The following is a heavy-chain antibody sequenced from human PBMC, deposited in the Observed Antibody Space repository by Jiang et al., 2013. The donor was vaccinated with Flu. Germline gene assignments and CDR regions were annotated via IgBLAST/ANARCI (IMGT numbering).Heavy chain of an antibody. CDR1: GFTFDDYA. Sequence: QPGRSLRLSCAASGFTFDDYAMHWVRQAPGKGLEWVSGISWNSGSIGYADSVKGRFTISRDNAKNSLYLQMNSLRAEDTALYYCAKARAVAGTPWFDPWGQGTLVTVSS. CDR2: ISWNSGSI. D-gene: IGHD6-19*01. J-gene: IGHJ5*02. V-gene: IGHV3-9*01. CDR3: AKARAVAGTPWFDP.